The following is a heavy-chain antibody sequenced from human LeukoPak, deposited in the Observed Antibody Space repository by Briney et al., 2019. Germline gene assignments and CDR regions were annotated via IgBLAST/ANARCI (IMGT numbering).Heavy chain of an antibody. CDR3: ARYGNYNWFDP. V-gene: IGHV4-30-2*01. CDR1: GGSISSGGYS. D-gene: IGHD4-11*01. CDR2: IYHSGST. Sequence: PSETLSLTCAVSGGSISSGGYSWSWIRQPPGKGLEWIGYIYHSGSTYYNPSLKSRVTISVDRSKNQFSLKLSSVTAADTAVYYCARYGNYNWFDPWGQGTLVTVSS. J-gene: IGHJ5*02.